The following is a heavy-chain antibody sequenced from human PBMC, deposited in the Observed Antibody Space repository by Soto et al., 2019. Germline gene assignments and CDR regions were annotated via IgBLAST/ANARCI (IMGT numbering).Heavy chain of an antibody. CDR3: ARYLAKGGGSAGFDY. J-gene: IGHJ4*02. CDR1: GYTFTVYY. CDR2: INPKSGGT. D-gene: IGHD1-26*01. Sequence: ASVKVSCKASGYTFTVYYMHWVRQAPGQGLEWMGWINPKSGGTMYPQKFQGRVTMTWDTSISTAYMALTRLRSDDTAVYYCARYLAKGGGSAGFDYWGQGTLVTGSS. V-gene: IGHV1-2*02.